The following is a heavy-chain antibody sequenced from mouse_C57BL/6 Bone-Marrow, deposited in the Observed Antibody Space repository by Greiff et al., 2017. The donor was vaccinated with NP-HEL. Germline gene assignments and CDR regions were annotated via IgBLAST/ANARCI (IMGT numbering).Heavy chain of an antibody. J-gene: IGHJ3*01. CDR1: GYTFTSYW. Sequence: VQLVESGAELVRPGSSVKLSCKASGYTFTSYWMHWVKQRPKQGLEWIGNIDPSDSETHYNQKFKDKATLTVDKSSSTAYMQLSSLTSEDSAVYYCARWDYDGAYWGQGTLVTVSA. CDR2: IDPSDSET. D-gene: IGHD2-4*01. CDR3: ARWDYDGAY. V-gene: IGHV1-52*01.